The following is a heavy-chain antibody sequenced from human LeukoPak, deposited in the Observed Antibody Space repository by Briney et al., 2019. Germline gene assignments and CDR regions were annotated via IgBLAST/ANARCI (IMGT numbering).Heavy chain of an antibody. V-gene: IGHV3-7*01. D-gene: IGHD5/OR15-5a*01. CDR1: GFTFSSYA. CDR2: INQDASET. J-gene: IGHJ5*02. Sequence: AGGSLRLSCAASGFTFSSYAMSWVRQAPGKGLEWVANINQDASETQYADSVQGRFTISRDNAKNSLYVQMNSLRVEDTAIYYCCVYKAANWFDPWGQGTLVTVSP. CDR3: CVYKAANWFDP.